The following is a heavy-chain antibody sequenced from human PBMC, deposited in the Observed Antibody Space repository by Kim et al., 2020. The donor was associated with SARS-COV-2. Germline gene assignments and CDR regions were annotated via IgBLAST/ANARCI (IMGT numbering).Heavy chain of an antibody. CDR3: ARRRITIFGVVIRGSAFDY. CDR2: INHSGST. V-gene: IGHV4-34*01. D-gene: IGHD3-3*01. J-gene: IGHJ4*02. Sequence: SETLSLTCAVYGGSFSGYYWSWIRQPPGKGLEWIGEINHSGSTNYNPSLKSRVTISVDTSKNQFSLKLSSVTAADTAVYYCARRRITIFGVVIRGSAFDYWGQGTLVTVSS. CDR1: GGSFSGYY.